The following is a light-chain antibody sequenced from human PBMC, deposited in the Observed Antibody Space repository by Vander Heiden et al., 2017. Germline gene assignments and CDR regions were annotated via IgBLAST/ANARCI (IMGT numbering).Light chain of an antibody. Sequence: QSALPQPSSVSGSPVQSITISCSGTSSEVGSYNLVSWYQQHPGKAPKLMIYEGSKRHSGVSNRFSGSKSGNTASLTISGLQAEDEADYYCCSYAGSSTLVFGGGTKLTVL. CDR3: CSYAGSSTLV. V-gene: IGLV2-23*01. CDR1: SSEVGSYNL. CDR2: EGS. J-gene: IGLJ2*01.